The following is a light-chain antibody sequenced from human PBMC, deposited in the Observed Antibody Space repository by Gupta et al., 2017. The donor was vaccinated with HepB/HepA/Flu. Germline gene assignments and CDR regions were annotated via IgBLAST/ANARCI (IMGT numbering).Light chain of an antibody. V-gene: IGKV3-11*01. J-gene: IGKJ2*01. CDR1: QSVSRY. CDR3: QQRTNSMST. Sequence: EIVLTQSPATLSLSPGDRATLSCRASQSVSRYLAWYQQKPGQAPRLLIYGASNRATHIPARLSGSGSGTDFTLIISSLAPEDFAVYYCQQRTNSMSTFGQGTKLEIK. CDR2: GAS.